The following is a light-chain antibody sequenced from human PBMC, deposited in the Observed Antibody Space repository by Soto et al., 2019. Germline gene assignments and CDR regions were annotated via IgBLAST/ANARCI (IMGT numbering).Light chain of an antibody. J-gene: IGKJ5*01. CDR1: QDIDKN. CDR3: QQYDNLLPIT. CDR2: DAP. V-gene: IGKV1-33*01. Sequence: IQLTQSPSSLSASVGDRVTITCQASQDIDKNLNWYQQKPGKAPKLLIYDAPSLQTGVPSRSSGSGSPTDFTFTISSLQPEDIATYYCQQYDNLLPITFGQGTRLEIK.